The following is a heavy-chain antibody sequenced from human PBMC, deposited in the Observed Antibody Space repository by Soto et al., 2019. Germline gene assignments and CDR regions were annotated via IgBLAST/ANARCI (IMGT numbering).Heavy chain of an antibody. Sequence: QVQLVQSGAEVKKPGASVKVSCKASGYTFTSYDINWVRQATGQGLEWMGWMNPNSGNTGYAQKFQGRVTMTRNTSISTAYMELSSLRSEDTAMYYCARGRAKWLRRPYYYYYYGMDVWGQGTTVTVSS. CDR1: GYTFTSYD. J-gene: IGHJ6*02. CDR3: ARGRAKWLRRPYYYYYYGMDV. V-gene: IGHV1-8*01. CDR2: MNPNSGNT. D-gene: IGHD5-12*01.